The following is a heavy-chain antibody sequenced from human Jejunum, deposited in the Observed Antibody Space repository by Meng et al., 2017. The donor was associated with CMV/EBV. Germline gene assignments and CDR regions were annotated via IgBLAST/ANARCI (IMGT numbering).Heavy chain of an antibody. Sequence: VSCGSISRYHWSWIRQPPGEGLEWIGHLYYTGRTNSNPSLESRVTISIDTSKNQFSLRLSSVTAADTAIYYCARDREKQGGPDYWGQGNLVTVSS. D-gene: IGHD1-26*01. CDR2: LYYTGRT. V-gene: IGHV4-59*01. CDR3: ARDREKQGGPDY. J-gene: IGHJ4*02. CDR1: CGSISRYH.